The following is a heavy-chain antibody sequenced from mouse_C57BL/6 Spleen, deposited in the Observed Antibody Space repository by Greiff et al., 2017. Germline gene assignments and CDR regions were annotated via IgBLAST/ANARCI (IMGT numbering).Heavy chain of an antibody. CDR1: GYSITSGYY. CDR2: ISYDGSN. D-gene: IGHD2-3*01. J-gene: IGHJ2*01. Sequence: EVKLVESGPGLVKPSQSLSLTCSVTGYSITSGYYWNWIRQFPGNKLEWMGYISYDGSNNYNPSLKNRISITRDTSKNQFFLKLNSVTTEDTATYYCARGNGYYAPYYFDYWGQGTTLTVSS. CDR3: ARGNGYYAPYYFDY. V-gene: IGHV3-6*01.